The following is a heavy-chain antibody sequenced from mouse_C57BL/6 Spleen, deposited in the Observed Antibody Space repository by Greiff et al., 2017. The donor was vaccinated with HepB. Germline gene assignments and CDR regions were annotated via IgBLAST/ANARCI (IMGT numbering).Heavy chain of an antibody. Sequence: EVHLVESEGGLVQPGSSMKLSCTASGFTFSDYYMAWVRQVPEKGLEWVANINYDGSSTYYLDSLKSRFIISRDNAKNILYLQMSSLKSEDTATYYCAREGGSSSYYFDYWGQGTTLTVSS. J-gene: IGHJ2*01. CDR1: GFTFSDYY. V-gene: IGHV5-16*01. CDR2: INYDGSST. D-gene: IGHD1-1*01. CDR3: AREGGSSSYYFDY.